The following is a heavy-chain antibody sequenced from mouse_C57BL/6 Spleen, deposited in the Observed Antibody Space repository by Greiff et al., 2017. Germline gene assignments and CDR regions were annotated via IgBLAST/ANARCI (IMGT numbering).Heavy chain of an antibody. V-gene: IGHV1-26*01. J-gene: IGHJ3*01. CDR2: INPNNGGT. D-gene: IGHD2-1*01. Sequence: VQLQQSGPELVKPGASVKISCKASGYTFTDYYMNWVKQSHGKSLEWIGDINPNNGGTSYNQKFKGKATLTVDKSSSTAYMELRSLTSEDSVVYYCARDDGNYVFAYWGQGTLVTVSA. CDR3: ARDDGNYVFAY. CDR1: GYTFTDYY.